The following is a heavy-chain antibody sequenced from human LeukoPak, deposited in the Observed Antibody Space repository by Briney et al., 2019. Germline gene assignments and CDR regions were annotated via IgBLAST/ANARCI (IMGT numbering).Heavy chain of an antibody. V-gene: IGHV3-23*01. J-gene: IGHJ4*02. CDR2: ISGSGSGT. CDR1: GFTFSSYA. CDR3: ARDRGYSYGYVGYFDY. Sequence: GGSLRLSCAASGFTFSSYAMSWVRQAPGKGLEWVSAISGSGSGTYYADSVKGRFTISRDSAKNSLYLQMNSLRAEDTAVYYCARDRGYSYGYVGYFDYWGQGTLVTVSS. D-gene: IGHD5-18*01.